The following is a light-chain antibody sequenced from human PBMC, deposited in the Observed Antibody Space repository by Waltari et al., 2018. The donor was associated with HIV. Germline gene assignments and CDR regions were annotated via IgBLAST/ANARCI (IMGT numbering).Light chain of an antibody. CDR1: QNIRNY. Sequence: EIVLTQSPVTLSLSPGEGANLSCSASQNIRNYLGWYQQRSGQPPRILIYDASTRATGIPARFTGSGSGTDFTLTIDSLEPEDFAMYYCQQRSNWPGTFGPGTRVDVK. V-gene: IGKV3-11*01. CDR3: QQRSNWPGT. J-gene: IGKJ1*01. CDR2: DAS.